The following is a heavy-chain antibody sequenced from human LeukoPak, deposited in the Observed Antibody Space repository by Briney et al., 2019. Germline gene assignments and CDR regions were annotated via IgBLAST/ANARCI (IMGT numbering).Heavy chain of an antibody. J-gene: IGHJ5*02. Sequence: GGSLRLSCAASGFDLHTYGMNWVRQAPGKGLEWIADITISGHTKNYADSVKGRFTISRDSARTSLYLQMNSLRVEDTGVYFCARGDPHADLWGQGTLVTVSS. CDR2: ITISGHTK. V-gene: IGHV3-48*03. CDR1: GFDLHTYG. CDR3: ARGDPHADL.